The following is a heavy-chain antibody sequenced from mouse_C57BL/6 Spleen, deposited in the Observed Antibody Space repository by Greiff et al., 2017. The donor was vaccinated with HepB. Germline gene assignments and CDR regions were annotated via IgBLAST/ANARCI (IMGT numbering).Heavy chain of an antibody. CDR1: GFTFSDYY. CDR2: INYDGSST. CDR3: ARSVTTVVATDYFDY. J-gene: IGHJ2*01. D-gene: IGHD1-1*01. Sequence: EVQLVESEGGLVQPGSSMKLSCTASGFTFSDYYMAWVRQVPEKGLEWVANINYDGSSTYYLDSLKSRIIISRDNAKNILYLQMSSLKSEDTATYYCARSVTTVVATDYFDYWGQGTTLTVSS. V-gene: IGHV5-16*01.